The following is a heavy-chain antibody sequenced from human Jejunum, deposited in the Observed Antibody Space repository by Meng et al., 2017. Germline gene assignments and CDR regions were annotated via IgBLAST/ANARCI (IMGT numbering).Heavy chain of an antibody. D-gene: IGHD1-14*01. J-gene: IGHJ4*02. CDR3: ARAIRERYFDS. Sequence: QVRLTESGTGLVKPSGTWFLTCSVSGDSTTAPFYWTWIRQAPGKGLEWIGEVWPSGATYYNPSLSSRITISIDTSNNQFSLEVAFLTAADTAVYYCARAIRERYFDSWGQGTLVTVSS. CDR1: GDSTTAPFY. CDR2: VWPSGAT. V-gene: IGHV4-4*02.